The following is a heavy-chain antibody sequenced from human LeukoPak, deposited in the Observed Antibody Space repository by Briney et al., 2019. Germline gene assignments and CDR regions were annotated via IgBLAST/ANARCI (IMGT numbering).Heavy chain of an antibody. J-gene: IGHJ5*02. D-gene: IGHD3-10*01. V-gene: IGHV4-59*01. Sequence: SETLSLTCTVSGGSISSYYWSRIRQPPGKGLEWIGYIYTSGSTNYNPSLKSRVTISVDTSKNQFSLKLSSVTAADTAVYYCARDLEFFDPWGQGTLVTVSS. CDR2: IYTSGST. CDR3: ARDLEFFDP. CDR1: GGSISSYY.